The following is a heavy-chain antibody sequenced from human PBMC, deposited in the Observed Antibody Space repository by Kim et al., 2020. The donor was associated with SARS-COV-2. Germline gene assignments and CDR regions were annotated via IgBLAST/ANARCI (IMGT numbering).Heavy chain of an antibody. J-gene: IGHJ3*02. D-gene: IGHD2-21*01. CDR1: GFTFSSYS. V-gene: IGHV3-48*02. Sequence: GGSLRLSCAASGFTFSSYSMNWVRQAPGKGLEWVSYISSSSSTIYYADSVKGRFTISRDNAKNSLYLQMNSLRDEDTAVYYCARDLFGAYLSQRGAFDIWGQGTMVTVSS. CDR3: ARDLFGAYLSQRGAFDI. CDR2: ISSSSSTI.